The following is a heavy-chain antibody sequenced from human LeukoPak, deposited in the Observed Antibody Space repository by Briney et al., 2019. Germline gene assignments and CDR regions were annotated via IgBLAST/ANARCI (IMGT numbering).Heavy chain of an antibody. J-gene: IGHJ4*02. CDR1: GISFSSYW. D-gene: IGHD3-22*01. V-gene: IGHV3-7*01. CDR3: ASSHDSCGND. Sequence: GGSLRLSCVASGISFSSYWMAWVRQVPGKGLEWVANIKYDGTHKFYADSVKGRFTISRDNAKNSLFLEMNSLTADDTAVYFCASSHDSCGNDWGQGTLVTVSS. CDR2: IKYDGTHK.